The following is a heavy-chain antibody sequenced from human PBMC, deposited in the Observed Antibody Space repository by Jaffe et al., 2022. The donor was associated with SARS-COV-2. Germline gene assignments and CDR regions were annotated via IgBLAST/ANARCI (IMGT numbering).Heavy chain of an antibody. D-gene: IGHD3-22*01. CDR3: ARSTYYYDSSGYWSDHYYYYGMDV. CDR2: ISAYNGNT. V-gene: IGHV1-18*01. CDR1: GYTFTSYG. J-gene: IGHJ6*02. Sequence: QVQLVQSGAEVKKPGASVKVSCKASGYTFTSYGISWVRQAPGQGLEWMGWISAYNGNTNYAQKLQGRVTMTTDTSTSTAYMELRSLRSDDTAVYYCARSTYYYDSSGYWSDHYYYYGMDVWGQGTTVTVSS.